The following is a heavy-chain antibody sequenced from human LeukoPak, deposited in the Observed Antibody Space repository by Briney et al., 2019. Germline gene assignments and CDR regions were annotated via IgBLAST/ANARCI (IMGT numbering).Heavy chain of an antibody. V-gene: IGHV1-46*03. CDR1: GYTFTSYY. D-gene: IGHD3-3*01. CDR3: ARALAYDFWSGYTFRY. CDR2: INPSGGST. J-gene: IGHJ4*02. Sequence: ASVKVSCKASGYTFTSYYMHWVRLAPGQGLEWMGIINPSGGSTSYAQKFQGRVTMTRDTSTSTVYMELSSLRSEDTAVYYCARALAYDFWSGYTFRYWGQGTLVTVSS.